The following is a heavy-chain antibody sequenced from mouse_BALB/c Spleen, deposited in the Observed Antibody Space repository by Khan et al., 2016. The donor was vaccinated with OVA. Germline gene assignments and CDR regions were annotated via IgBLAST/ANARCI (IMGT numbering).Heavy chain of an antibody. D-gene: IGHD2-2*01. V-gene: IGHV1-5*01. CDR2: IYPGNSDT. CDR1: GYTFTSYW. Sequence: VQLQQSGTVLARPGTSVKMSCKASGYTFTSYWMHWVKQRPGQGLEWIGAIYPGNSDTSYNQKFQGKAKLTAVTSTSTASMVISSLTNECAAVYYCTRFGYLFAYWGQGTLVTVSA. CDR3: TRFGYLFAY. J-gene: IGHJ3*01.